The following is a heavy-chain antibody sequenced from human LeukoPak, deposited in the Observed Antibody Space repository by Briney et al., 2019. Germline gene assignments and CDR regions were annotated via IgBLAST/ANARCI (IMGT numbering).Heavy chain of an antibody. V-gene: IGHV3-30*19. D-gene: IGHD1-26*01. Sequence: GGSLRLSCAASGFTFSYYGMHWVRQAPGKGLEWVAVISYDGSNKYYADSVKGRFTISRDNSKNTLYLQMNSLRAEDTAVYYCARDIAPIVGVFDYWGQGTLVTVSS. CDR1: GFTFSYYG. CDR3: ARDIAPIVGVFDY. CDR2: ISYDGSNK. J-gene: IGHJ4*02.